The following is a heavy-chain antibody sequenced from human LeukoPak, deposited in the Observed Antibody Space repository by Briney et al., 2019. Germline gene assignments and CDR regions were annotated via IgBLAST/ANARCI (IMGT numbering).Heavy chain of an antibody. CDR3: ARGLITDIVVAPAAAYYYYMDV. D-gene: IGHD2-2*01. CDR1: GYTFTSYD. J-gene: IGHJ6*03. Sequence: ASVKVSCKASGYTFTSYDINWVRQATGQGLEWMGWMNPNSGNTGYAQKFQGRVTITRNTSISTAYMELSSLRSEDTAVYYCARGLITDIVVAPAAAYYYYMDVWGKGTTVTVSS. CDR2: MNPNSGNT. V-gene: IGHV1-8*03.